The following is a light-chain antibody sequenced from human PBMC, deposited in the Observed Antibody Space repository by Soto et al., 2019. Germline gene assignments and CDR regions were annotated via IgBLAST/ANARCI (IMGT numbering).Light chain of an antibody. CDR2: GAS. CDR3: QQYGRPPDLIT. Sequence: EIVLTQSPGTLSLSPGEGATLSCRASQSVGSSYLAWYQQKVGQAPRLLIYGASSRATGISDRFSGSGSGTDFTLTISRLEPEDFAVYYCQQYGRPPDLITFGPGTKVDIK. CDR1: QSVGSSY. V-gene: IGKV3-20*01. J-gene: IGKJ3*01.